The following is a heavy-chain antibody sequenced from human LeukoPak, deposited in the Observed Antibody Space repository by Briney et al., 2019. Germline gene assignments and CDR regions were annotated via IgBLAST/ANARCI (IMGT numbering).Heavy chain of an antibody. Sequence: SQTLSLTCTVSGGSINSGGYYWSWIRQHPGKGLEWIGYIYYSGSTYYNPSLKSRVAISLDTSKNQFSLKLSSVTAADTAVYYCAGRVYSYFDYWGQGTLVIVSS. CDR3: AGRVYSYFDY. V-gene: IGHV4-31*03. D-gene: IGHD5-18*01. J-gene: IGHJ4*02. CDR1: GGSINSGGYY. CDR2: IYYSGST.